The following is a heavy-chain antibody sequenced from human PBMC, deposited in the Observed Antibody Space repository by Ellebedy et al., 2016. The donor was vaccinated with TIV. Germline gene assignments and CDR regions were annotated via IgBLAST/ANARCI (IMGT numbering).Heavy chain of an antibody. J-gene: IGHJ4*02. CDR3: AKELVSRDSLSFDY. D-gene: IGHD3-9*01. CDR2: IGSRSEYK. V-gene: IGHV3-23*01. CDR1: GFSFSTYA. Sequence: GESLKISCASSGFSFSTYAMTWFRQAPGKGLEWLSAIGSRSEYKSYTDSVKGRFTIARDNSKNTLWLQMYSLRDEDTAVYYCAKELVSRDSLSFDYWGLGTLVTVTS.